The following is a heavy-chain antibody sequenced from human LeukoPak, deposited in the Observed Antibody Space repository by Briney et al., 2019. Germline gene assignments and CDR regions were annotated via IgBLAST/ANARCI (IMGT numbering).Heavy chain of an antibody. Sequence: ASETLSLTCAVYGGSFSGYYWGWIRQPPGKGLEWIGRIYTSGSTNYNPSLKSRVTMSVDTSKNQFSLNLSSVTAADTAVYYCARDSYYYDSSTYRVFDYWGQGTLVTVSS. J-gene: IGHJ4*02. D-gene: IGHD3-22*01. CDR1: GGSFSGYY. V-gene: IGHV4-4*07. CDR2: IYTSGST. CDR3: ARDSYYYDSSTYRVFDY.